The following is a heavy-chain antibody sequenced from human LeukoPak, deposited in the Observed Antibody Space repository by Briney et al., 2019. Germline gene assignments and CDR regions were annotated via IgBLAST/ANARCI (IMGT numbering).Heavy chain of an antibody. V-gene: IGHV3-74*01. J-gene: IGHJ4*02. CDR3: ARVLGGIAGS. D-gene: IGHD1-26*01. Sequence: GGSLRLSCAASGFAFSRCWMHWVRQVPGKGLEWVSRLNEDGRTTTYADSVQGRFIISRDNSKNTLYLQMYSLRADDTALYYCARVLGGIAGSWGQGILVTVSS. CDR1: GFAFSRCW. CDR2: LNEDGRTT.